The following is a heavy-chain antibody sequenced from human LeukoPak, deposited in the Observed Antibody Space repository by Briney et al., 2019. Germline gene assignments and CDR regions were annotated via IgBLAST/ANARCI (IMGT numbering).Heavy chain of an antibody. J-gene: IGHJ4*02. V-gene: IGHV5-51*01. D-gene: IGHD6-13*01. CDR3: ARPGYSSSLEY. CDR2: IFPSDSDT. Sequence: GESLKISCEGSGYHFASSWIGWVRQMPGKGLEWMGIIFPSDSDTRYSPSFQGQVTISVDKSISTAYLQWSSLKASDTAMYYCARPGYSSSLEYWGQGTLVTVSP. CDR1: GYHFASSW.